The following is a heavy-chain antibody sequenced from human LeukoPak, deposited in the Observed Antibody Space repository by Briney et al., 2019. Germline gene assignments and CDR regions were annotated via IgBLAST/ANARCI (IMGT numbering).Heavy chain of an antibody. CDR2: IIPILGIA. CDR1: GGTFSSYA. CDR3: ARDIAVYGCDYYYGMDV. V-gene: IGHV1-69*04. J-gene: IGHJ6*02. D-gene: IGHD6-19*01. Sequence: GSSVKVSCKASGGTFSSYAISWVRQAPGQGIEWMGRIIPILGIANYAQKFQGRVTITADKSTSTAYMELSSLRSEDTAVYYCARDIAVYGCDYYYGMDVWGQGTMVTVSS.